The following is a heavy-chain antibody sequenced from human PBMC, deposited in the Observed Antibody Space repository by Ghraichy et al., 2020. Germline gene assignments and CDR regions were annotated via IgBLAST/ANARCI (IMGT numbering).Heavy chain of an antibody. D-gene: IGHD3-3*01. J-gene: IGHJ5*02. Sequence: SETLSLTCAVSGGFISSYYWNWIRQPPGRGLEWIGYIYDSGSANYNPSLKSRVTISVDTSKNQLSLKLSSVTAADTALYFCAREVVFWSGYHWFHPWGQGPVVTRSS. CDR3: AREVVFWSGYHWFHP. CDR2: IYDSGSA. V-gene: IGHV4-59*01. CDR1: GGFISSYY.